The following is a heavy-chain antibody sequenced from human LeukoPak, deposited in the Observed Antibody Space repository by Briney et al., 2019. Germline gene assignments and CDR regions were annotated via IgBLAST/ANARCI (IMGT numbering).Heavy chain of an antibody. CDR1: GFTFSSYA. Sequence: PGGSLRLSCAASGFTFSSYAMSWVRQAPGKGLEWVSAISGSGGSTYYAGSVKGRFTISRDNSKNTLYLQMNSLRAEDTAVYYCARRAGAYSHPYDYWGQGTLVTVSS. CDR2: ISGSGGST. D-gene: IGHD4/OR15-4a*01. J-gene: IGHJ4*02. CDR3: ARRAGAYSHPYDY. V-gene: IGHV3-23*01.